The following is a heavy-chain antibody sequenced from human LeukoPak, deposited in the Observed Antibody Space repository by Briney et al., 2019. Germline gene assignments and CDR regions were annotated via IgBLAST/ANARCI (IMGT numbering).Heavy chain of an antibody. J-gene: IGHJ4*02. Sequence: ASVKVSCKASGYTFTSYGISWVRQAPGQGLEWMGWISAYNGNTNYAQKLQGRVTMTTDTSTSTAYMELRSLRSDDTAVYYCASVLNNYDILTGYYNPDYWGQGTLVTVSS. D-gene: IGHD3-9*01. CDR1: GYTFTSYG. V-gene: IGHV1-18*01. CDR2: ISAYNGNT. CDR3: ASVLNNYDILTGYYNPDY.